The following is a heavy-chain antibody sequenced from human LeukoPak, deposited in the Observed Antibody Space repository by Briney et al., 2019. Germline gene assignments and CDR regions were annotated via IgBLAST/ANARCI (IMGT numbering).Heavy chain of an antibody. CDR3: ARASCSSTSCYPLNYYYGMDV. J-gene: IGHJ6*02. D-gene: IGHD2-2*01. V-gene: IGHV1-2*02. Sequence: ASVKVSCKASGYTFTGYYMHWVRQAPGQGLEWMGWINPNSGGTNYAQKFQGRVTMTRDTSISTAYMELSRLRSDDTAVYYCARASCSSTSCYPLNYYYGMDVWGQGTTVTVSS. CDR1: GYTFTGYY. CDR2: INPNSGGT.